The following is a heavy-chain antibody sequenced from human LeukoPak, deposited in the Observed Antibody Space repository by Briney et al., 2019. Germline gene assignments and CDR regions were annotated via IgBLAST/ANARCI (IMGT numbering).Heavy chain of an antibody. Sequence: GGSLRCSCAASGFTFDDYAMHWVRQAPGKGLEWVSGISWNSGSIGYADSVKGRFTISRDNAKNSLYLQMSSLRAEDTALYYCAKDIRLLSLAADYPSYDYWGQGTLVTVSS. CDR1: GFTFDDYA. CDR3: AKDIRLLSLAADYPSYDY. V-gene: IGHV3-9*01. D-gene: IGHD6-13*01. J-gene: IGHJ4*02. CDR2: ISWNSGSI.